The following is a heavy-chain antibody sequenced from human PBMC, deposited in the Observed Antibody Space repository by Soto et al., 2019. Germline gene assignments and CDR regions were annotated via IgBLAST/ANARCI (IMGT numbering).Heavy chain of an antibody. J-gene: IGHJ4*02. CDR2: IYYTGST. CDR1: GGSISSSDYW. Sequence: QLQLQESGPGLVKPAETLSLTCTVSGGSISSSDYWWGWIRQPPGKGLEWIGSIYYTGSTYYNPSLKSRVIISVDTSKNQFSLRLSSVTAAATAVYSCARQIGRGSWSLDHWGQGTLVTVSS. V-gene: IGHV4-39*01. CDR3: ARQIGRGSWSLDH. D-gene: IGHD6-13*01.